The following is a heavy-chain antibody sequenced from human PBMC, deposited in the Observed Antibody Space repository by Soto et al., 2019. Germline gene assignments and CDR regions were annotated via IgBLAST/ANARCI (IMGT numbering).Heavy chain of an antibody. J-gene: IGHJ5*02. Sequence: PGESLKISCKGSVYSLTSYLIGCVVQVPRKGLDWLWLIYPGDSYTIYIPSFQSQVTISADNSISTAYLQWSRLKASDTAMYYCESGIIMVWEVANWLDLSGQG. D-gene: IGHD3-10*01. CDR1: VYSLTSYL. CDR3: ESGIIMVWEVANWLDL. V-gene: IGHV5-51*01. CDR2: IYPGDSYT.